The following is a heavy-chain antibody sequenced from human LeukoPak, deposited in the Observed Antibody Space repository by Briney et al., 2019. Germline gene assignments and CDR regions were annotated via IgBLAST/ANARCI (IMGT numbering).Heavy chain of an antibody. Sequence: SVKVSCKASGGTFSSYAISWVRQAPGQGLEWMGGIIPIFGTANYAQKFQGRVTITADESTSTAYMELSSLRSEDTAVYYCARVSGGIRVGSYFDYWGQGTLVTVSS. V-gene: IGHV1-69*13. CDR3: ARVSGGIRVGSYFDY. D-gene: IGHD1-14*01. J-gene: IGHJ4*02. CDR2: IIPIFGTA. CDR1: GGTFSSYA.